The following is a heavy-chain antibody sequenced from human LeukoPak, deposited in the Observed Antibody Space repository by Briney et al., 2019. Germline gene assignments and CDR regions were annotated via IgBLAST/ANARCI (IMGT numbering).Heavy chain of an antibody. V-gene: IGHV1-18*01. J-gene: IGHJ6*04. CDR1: GYTFTSDG. Sequence: ASVKVSRKASGYTFTSDGISWVRQAPGQGLEWMGWISAYNGNTNYAQKLQGRVTMTTDTSTSTAYMELRSLRSDDTAVYYCATFRGDGSPVGVDVWGEGTTVTVSS. CDR3: ATFRGDGSPVGVDV. D-gene: IGHD3-10*01. CDR2: ISAYNGNT.